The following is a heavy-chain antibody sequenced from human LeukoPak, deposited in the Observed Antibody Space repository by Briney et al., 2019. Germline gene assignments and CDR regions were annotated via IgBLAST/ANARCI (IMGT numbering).Heavy chain of an antibody. Sequence: ASVKVSCKASGYTFTGYYMHWVRQAPGQGLEWMGWINPNSGDTNYAQKFQGRVTMTRDTSISTAYMELSRLRSDDTAVYYCARGGYVYDSSGYYYGSVDYWGQGTLVTVSS. V-gene: IGHV1-2*02. J-gene: IGHJ4*02. CDR3: ARGGYVYDSSGYYYGSVDY. CDR2: INPNSGDT. CDR1: GYTFTGYY. D-gene: IGHD3-22*01.